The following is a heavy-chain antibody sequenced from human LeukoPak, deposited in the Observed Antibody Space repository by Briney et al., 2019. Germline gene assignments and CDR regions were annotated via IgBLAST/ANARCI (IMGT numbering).Heavy chain of an antibody. Sequence: SVKVSCKASGGTFSSYAISWVRQAPGQGLEWMGGIIPIFGTANYAQKFQGRVTITADESTSTAYMELSSLRSEDTAVYYCARVNYDILTGYKYYYYYGMDAWGKGTTVTVSS. J-gene: IGHJ6*04. CDR2: IIPIFGTA. CDR3: ARVNYDILTGYKYYYYYGMDA. D-gene: IGHD3-9*01. CDR1: GGTFSSYA. V-gene: IGHV1-69*13.